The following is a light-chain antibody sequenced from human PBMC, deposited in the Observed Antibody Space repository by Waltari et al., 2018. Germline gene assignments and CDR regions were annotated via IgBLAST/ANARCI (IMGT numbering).Light chain of an antibody. V-gene: IGKV1-39*01. CDR2: TAS. J-gene: IGKJ4*01. CDR3: QQSYSNLIT. Sequence: DIQMTQSPSSLSASVGDRVTITCRASQSIGNFLNWSQQKPVKAPKLLIYTASNLPGGVPSRFRGSGAGTDFTLTIISLQPEDFATYYCQQSYSNLITFGGGTKVEIK. CDR1: QSIGNF.